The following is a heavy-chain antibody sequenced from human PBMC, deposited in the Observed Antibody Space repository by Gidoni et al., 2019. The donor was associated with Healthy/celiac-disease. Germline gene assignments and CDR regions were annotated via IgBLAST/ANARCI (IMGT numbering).Heavy chain of an antibody. CDR3: AKNPPSYYYDSSGYYI. CDR2: ISGSGCST. Sequence: EVQLLESGGGLVQHGGSLRLSCEACGFTFSRYAMSWVRQAPGQGLEWGSAISGSGCSTYYADSMKGRFTISRDNSKYTLYLQMNSLIAEDTAVYYCAKNPPSYYYDSSGYYIWGQGTMVTVSS. V-gene: IGHV3-23*01. CDR1: GFTFSRYA. J-gene: IGHJ3*02. D-gene: IGHD3-22*01.